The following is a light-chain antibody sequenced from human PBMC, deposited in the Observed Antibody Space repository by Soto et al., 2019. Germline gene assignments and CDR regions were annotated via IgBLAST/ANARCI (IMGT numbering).Light chain of an antibody. CDR3: QQFNTYPLT. CDR2: DAY. CDR1: QGINSA. Sequence: AVQLTQSPSSLSATVGDRVTITCRASQGINSALAWYQVKPGKAPQLLIYDAYSLQSGVPSRFTGSGSGTDFTLTISGLQSEDFATYYCQQFNTYPLTFGQGTRLEIK. V-gene: IGKV1-13*02. J-gene: IGKJ5*01.